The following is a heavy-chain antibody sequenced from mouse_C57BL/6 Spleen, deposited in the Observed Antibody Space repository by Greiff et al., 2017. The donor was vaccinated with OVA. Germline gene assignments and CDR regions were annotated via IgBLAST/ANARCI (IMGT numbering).Heavy chain of an antibody. V-gene: IGHV1-53*01. CDR2: INPRNGGT. Sequence: QVQLQQPGTELVKPGASVKLSCKASGYTFTSYWMHWVKQRPGQGLEWIGNINPRNGGTNYNEKFKSKATLTVDKSSSTAYMQLSSLTSEDSAVYYCAREQGNGSRDYYAMDYWGQGTSVTVSS. CDR1: GYTFTSYW. CDR3: AREQGNGSRDYYAMDY. D-gene: IGHD1-1*01. J-gene: IGHJ4*01.